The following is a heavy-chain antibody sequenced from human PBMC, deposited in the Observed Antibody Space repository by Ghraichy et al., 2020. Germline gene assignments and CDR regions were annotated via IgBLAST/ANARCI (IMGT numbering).Heavy chain of an antibody. CDR1: GGSISSSSYY. J-gene: IGHJ4*02. CDR2: IYYSGST. Sequence: SETLSLTCTVSGGSISSSSYYWGWIRQPPGKGLEWIGSIYYSGSTYYNPSLKSRVTISVDTSKNQFSLKLSSVTAADTAVYYCATEWVGATHLGYWGQGTLVTVSS. V-gene: IGHV4-39*01. D-gene: IGHD1-26*01. CDR3: ATEWVGATHLGY.